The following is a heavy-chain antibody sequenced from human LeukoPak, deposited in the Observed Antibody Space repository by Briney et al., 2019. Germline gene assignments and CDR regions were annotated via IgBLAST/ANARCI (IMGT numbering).Heavy chain of an antibody. V-gene: IGHV4-59*01. Sequence: PSETLSLTCTVSGGSINSYYWSWVRQPPGKGLEWIAYIYYSGSANYNPSLKSRVTISLDTSKNQFSLKLSSVTAAATAVYYCARGHNYYYDSSGYHRYDYWGQGTLVTVSS. CDR3: ARGHNYYYDSSGYHRYDY. D-gene: IGHD3-22*01. CDR2: IYYSGSA. J-gene: IGHJ4*02. CDR1: GGSINSYY.